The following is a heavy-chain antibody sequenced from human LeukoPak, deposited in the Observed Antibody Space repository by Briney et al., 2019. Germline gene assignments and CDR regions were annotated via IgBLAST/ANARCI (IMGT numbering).Heavy chain of an antibody. D-gene: IGHD2-15*01. J-gene: IGHJ4*02. CDR2: ISWNSGSI. CDR3: ARPKWCGGSCYYFDY. CDR1: GFTFDDYA. V-gene: IGHV3-9*01. Sequence: PGGSLRLSCAASGFTFDDYAMHWVRQAPGKGLEWVSGISWNSGSIGYADSVKGRFTISRDNAKNTLYLQMNSLRAEDTAVYYCARPKWCGGSCYYFDYWGQGTLVTVSS.